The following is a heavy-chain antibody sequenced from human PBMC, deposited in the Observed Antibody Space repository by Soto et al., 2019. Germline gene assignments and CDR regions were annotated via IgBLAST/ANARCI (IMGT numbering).Heavy chain of an antibody. CDR2: ISSSGSTI. Sequence: QVELVEAGGALVKPGGSLRLSCGASGFSFSDYYMSWIRQAPGKGLKWVSYISSSGSTIYYADSVKGRFTISRDNANNSLYLQMNSLRDEDTAVYYCARGGSESSAYFPWFDPWGQGTLVTVSS. J-gene: IGHJ5*02. V-gene: IGHV3-11*01. CDR1: GFSFSDYY. D-gene: IGHD6-19*01. CDR3: ARGGSESSAYFPWFDP.